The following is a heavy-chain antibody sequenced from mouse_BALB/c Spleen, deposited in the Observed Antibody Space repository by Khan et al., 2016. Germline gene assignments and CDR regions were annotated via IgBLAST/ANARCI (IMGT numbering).Heavy chain of an antibody. D-gene: IGHD1-1*02. CDR2: ITFSGST. CDR3: VGSEIYGLYAVDC. J-gene: IGHJ4*01. Sequence: EVQLQESGPGLVKPSQSLSLTCTVTGYSITSNYAWNWIRQFPGNKLEWVAYITFSGSTGYNPSLRSRISITRDTSKNQFFLQLNYVTTEDTATXYFVGSEIYGLYAVDCCARATAVTVSA. CDR1: GYSITSNYA. V-gene: IGHV3-2*02.